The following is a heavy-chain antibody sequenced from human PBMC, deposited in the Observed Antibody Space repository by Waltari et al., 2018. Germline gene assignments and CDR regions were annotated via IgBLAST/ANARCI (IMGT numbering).Heavy chain of an antibody. D-gene: IGHD5-18*01. V-gene: IGHV4-34*01. CDR1: GGSFSGYY. CDR2: INHSGST. Sequence: QVQLQQWGAGLLKPSETLSLPCAVHGGSFSGYYWSWIRQPPGKGLEWIGEINHSGSTNYNPSLKSRVTISVDTSKNQFSLKLSSVTAADTAVYYCARGVRYTAFWGQGTLVTVSS. J-gene: IGHJ4*02. CDR3: ARGVRYTAF.